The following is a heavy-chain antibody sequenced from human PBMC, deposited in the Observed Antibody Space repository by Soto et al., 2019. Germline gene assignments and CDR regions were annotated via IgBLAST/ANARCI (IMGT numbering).Heavy chain of an antibody. CDR1: GFTFSSFG. CDR3: AKERSVVAPPPEFDY. Sequence: GGSLRLSCAASGFTFSSFGMHWVRQAPGKGLEWVAVASYDGSYKYYADSVKGRFTISRDNSKNTLYLQMNSLRAEDTAVYYCAKERSVVAPPPEFDYWGQGTLVTVSS. J-gene: IGHJ4*02. CDR2: ASYDGSYK. D-gene: IGHD5-12*01. V-gene: IGHV3-30*18.